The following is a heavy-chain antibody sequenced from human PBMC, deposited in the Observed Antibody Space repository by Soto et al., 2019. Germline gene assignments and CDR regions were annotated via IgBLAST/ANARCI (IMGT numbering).Heavy chain of an antibody. V-gene: IGHV3-13*01. CDR3: ARSNDYYYYGMDV. CDR2: IGTAGDT. J-gene: IGHJ6*02. CDR1: GFTFSSYD. Sequence: PGGSLRLSCAASGFTFSSYDMHWVRQATGKGLEWVSAIGTAGDTYYPGSVKGRFTISRENAKNSLYLQMNSLRAGDTAVYYCARSNDYYYYGMDVWGQGTTVTVYS. D-gene: IGHD2-8*01.